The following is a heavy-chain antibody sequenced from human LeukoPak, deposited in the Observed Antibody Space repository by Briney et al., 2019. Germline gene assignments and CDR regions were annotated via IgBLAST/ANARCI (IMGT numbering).Heavy chain of an antibody. J-gene: IGHJ4*02. CDR2: INHSGST. D-gene: IGHD3-22*01. CDR3: ARAKLSKYYYDSSGFVAFDY. CDR1: GGSFSGYY. Sequence: SETLSLTCAVYGGSFSGYYWSWILQPPGKGLEWIGEINHSGSTNYNPSLKSRVTISVDTSKNQFSLKLSSVTAADTAVYYCARAKLSKYYYDSSGFVAFDYRGQGTLVTVYS. V-gene: IGHV4-34*01.